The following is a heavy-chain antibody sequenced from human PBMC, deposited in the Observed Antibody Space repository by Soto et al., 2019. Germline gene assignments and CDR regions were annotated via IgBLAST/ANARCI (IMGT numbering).Heavy chain of an antibody. CDR3: ASARTYNYAFDF. V-gene: IGHV3-53*01. J-gene: IGHJ4*02. CDR1: GYTVHGNY. Sequence: GGSLRLSCAPSGYTVHGNYMTWVRQASGKGLEWVSVVFSGGSTFYADSVKGRFTISRDTSKNTLSLQMNSLRAEDTAVYFCASARTYNYAFDFWGQGTLVTVSS. CDR2: VFSGGST. D-gene: IGHD5-18*01.